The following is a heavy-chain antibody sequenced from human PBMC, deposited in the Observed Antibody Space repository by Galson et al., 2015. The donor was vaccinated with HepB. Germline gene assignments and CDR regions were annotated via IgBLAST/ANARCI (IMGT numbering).Heavy chain of an antibody. D-gene: IGHD3-16*01. CDR3: ARAVGYYYYGMDV. V-gene: IGHV3-23*01. Sequence: SLRLSCAASGFTFSSYAMSWVRQAPGKGLEWVSAISGSGGSTYYADSVKVRFTISRDNSKNTLYLQMNSLRAEDTAVYYCARAVGYYYYGMDVWGQGTTVTVSS. J-gene: IGHJ6*02. CDR2: ISGSGGST. CDR1: GFTFSSYA.